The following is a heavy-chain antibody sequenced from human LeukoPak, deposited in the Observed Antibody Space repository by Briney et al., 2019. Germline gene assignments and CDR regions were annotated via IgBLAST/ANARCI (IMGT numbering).Heavy chain of an antibody. Sequence: GGSLRLSCAASGFTFSSCAMHWVHQAPGKGLEWVAVISYDGSNKYYADSVKGRFTISRDNSKNTLYLQMNSLRAEHTAVYYCARPRGTMVRGVINWGQGTLVTVSS. CDR3: ARPRGTMVRGVIN. CDR2: ISYDGSNK. V-gene: IGHV3-30-3*01. D-gene: IGHD3-10*01. J-gene: IGHJ4*02. CDR1: GFTFSSCA.